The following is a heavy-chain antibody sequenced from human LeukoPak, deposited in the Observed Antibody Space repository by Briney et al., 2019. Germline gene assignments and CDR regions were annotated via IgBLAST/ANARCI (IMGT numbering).Heavy chain of an antibody. CDR1: GYSSTNYG. D-gene: IGHD6-13*01. V-gene: IGHV1-18*01. CDR3: ARDVGITVADSFDP. J-gene: IGHJ5*02. Sequence: AASVKVSCKASGYSSTNYGISWVRRAPGQGLEWMGWIHIYRGNTNYAQKFQGRVTMTTDTSTSTVYMEVRGLRSDDTAMYYCARDVGITVADSFDPWGQGTLVTVSS. CDR2: IHIYRGNT.